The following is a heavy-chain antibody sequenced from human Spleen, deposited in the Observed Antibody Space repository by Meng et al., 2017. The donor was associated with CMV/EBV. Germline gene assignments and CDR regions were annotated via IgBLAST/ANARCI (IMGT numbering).Heavy chain of an antibody. CDR2: IIPILATT. V-gene: IGHV1-69*08. D-gene: IGHD2-2*01. Sequence: SVKVSCKASGGSFSSHTFSWVRQAPGQGPEWMGRIIPILATTDYAQNFQGRVTITADKSTSTTYMELSSLRSEDTAVYYCARVGGYCSSTSCFKPYYYYYGMDVWGQGTTVTVSS. J-gene: IGHJ6*02. CDR1: GGSFSSHT. CDR3: ARVGGYCSSTSCFKPYYYYYGMDV.